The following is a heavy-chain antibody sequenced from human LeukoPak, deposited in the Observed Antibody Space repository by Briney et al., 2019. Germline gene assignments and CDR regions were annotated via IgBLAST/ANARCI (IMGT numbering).Heavy chain of an antibody. J-gene: IGHJ5*02. CDR1: GYTFTSYD. Sequence: WASVKVSCKASGYTFTSYDINWVRQATGQGLEWMGWMNPNSGNTGYAQKFQGRVTMTRITSISTAYMELSSLRSEDTAVYYCARGEAVVTMISPPGGNWFDPWGQGTLVTVSS. CDR2: MNPNSGNT. D-gene: IGHD3-22*01. V-gene: IGHV1-8*01. CDR3: ARGEAVVTMISPPGGNWFDP.